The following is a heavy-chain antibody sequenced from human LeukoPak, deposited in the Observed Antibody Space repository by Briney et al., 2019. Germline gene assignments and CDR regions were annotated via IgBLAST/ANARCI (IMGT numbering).Heavy chain of an antibody. CDR2: ISTYNGNT. CDR3: ARGDSNSNYDY. D-gene: IGHD4-4*01. V-gene: IGHV1-18*01. Sequence: ASVKVSCKASGYTFTNYGISWVRQAPGQGLEWMGWISTYNGNTKYAQKFQGRVTVTTDTSTSTASMELRSLRSGDTAVYYCARGDSNSNYDYWGQGTLVTVSS. J-gene: IGHJ4*02. CDR1: GYTFTNYG.